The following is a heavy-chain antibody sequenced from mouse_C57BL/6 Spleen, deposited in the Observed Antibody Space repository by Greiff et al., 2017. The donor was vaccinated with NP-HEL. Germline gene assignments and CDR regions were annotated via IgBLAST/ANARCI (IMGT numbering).Heavy chain of an antibody. D-gene: IGHD2-4*01. CDR1: GYAFSSSW. CDR3: ASDYSYYYAMDY. Sequence: QVQLQQSGPELVKPGASVKISCKASGYAFSSSWMNWVKQRPGKGLEWIGRIYPGDGDTNYNGKFKGKATLTADKSSSTAYMQLSSLTSEDSAVYFCASDYSYYYAMDYWGQGTSVTVSS. V-gene: IGHV1-82*01. CDR2: IYPGDGDT. J-gene: IGHJ4*01.